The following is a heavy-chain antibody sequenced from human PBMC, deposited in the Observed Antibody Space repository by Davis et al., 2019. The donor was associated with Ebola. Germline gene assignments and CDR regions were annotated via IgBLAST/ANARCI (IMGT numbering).Heavy chain of an antibody. CDR3: ASQYSDYDIADY. Sequence: PGGSLRLSCAASGFTFSSYSMNWVRQAPGKGLERVSYISSSSSTIYYADSVKGRFTISRDNAKNSLYLQMNSLRDEDTAVYYRASQYSDYDIADYWGQGTLVTVSS. CDR1: GFTFSSYS. J-gene: IGHJ4*02. CDR2: ISSSSSTI. D-gene: IGHD5-12*01. V-gene: IGHV3-48*02.